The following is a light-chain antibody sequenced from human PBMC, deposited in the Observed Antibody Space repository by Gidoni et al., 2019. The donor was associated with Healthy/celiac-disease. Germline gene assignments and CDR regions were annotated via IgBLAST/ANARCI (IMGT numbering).Light chain of an antibody. Sequence: IQLTQSPSSLSASVGDRVTITCRASQGSSTYLAWYQQKPGKAPKLLIYAASTLQSGVPSRFSGSGSGTDFTLTISSLQPEDCATYYCQQLNSYPHTFGQGTKLEIK. CDR2: AAS. V-gene: IGKV1-9*01. CDR3: QQLNSYPHT. J-gene: IGKJ2*01. CDR1: QGSSTY.